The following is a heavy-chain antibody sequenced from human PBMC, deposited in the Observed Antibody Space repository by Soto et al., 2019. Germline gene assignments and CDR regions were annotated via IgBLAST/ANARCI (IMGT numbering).Heavy chain of an antibody. CDR1: GGSISSYY. J-gene: IGHJ5*02. V-gene: IGHV4-4*07. CDR3: ARVIAAAENNWFDP. Sequence: PSETLSLTCTVSGGSISSYYWSWIRQPAGKGLEWIGRIYTSGSTNYNPSLKSRVTMSVDTSKNQFSLKLSSVTAADTAVYYCARVIAAAENNWFDPWGQGTLVTVSS. CDR2: IYTSGST. D-gene: IGHD6-13*01.